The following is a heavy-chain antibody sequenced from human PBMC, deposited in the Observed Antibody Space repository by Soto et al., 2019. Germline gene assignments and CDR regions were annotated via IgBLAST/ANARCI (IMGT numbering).Heavy chain of an antibody. CDR3: ARDPSRIAAAGTSYYYMDV. CDR2: IYSGGST. V-gene: IGHV3-66*01. Sequence: PGGSLRLSCAASGFTVSSNYMSWVRQATGKGLEWVSVIYSGGSTYYADSVKGRFTISRDNSKNTLYLQMNSLRAEDTAVYYCARDPSRIAAAGTSYYYMDVWGKGTTVTVSS. J-gene: IGHJ6*03. D-gene: IGHD6-13*01. CDR1: GFTVSSNY.